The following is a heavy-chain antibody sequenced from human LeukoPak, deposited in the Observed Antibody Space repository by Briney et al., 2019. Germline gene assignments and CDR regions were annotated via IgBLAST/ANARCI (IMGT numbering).Heavy chain of an antibody. CDR3: AKDGVIGATTPPY. CDR2: ISGSGGST. J-gene: IGHJ4*02. V-gene: IGHV3-23*01. CDR1: GFTFSTNS. Sequence: GGSLRLSCAASGFTFSTNSLNWVRQAPGKGLKWVSAISGSGGSTYYADSVKGRFTISRDNSKNTLYLQMNSLRAEDTAVYYCAKDGVIGATTPPYWGQGTLVTVSS. D-gene: IGHD2-15*01.